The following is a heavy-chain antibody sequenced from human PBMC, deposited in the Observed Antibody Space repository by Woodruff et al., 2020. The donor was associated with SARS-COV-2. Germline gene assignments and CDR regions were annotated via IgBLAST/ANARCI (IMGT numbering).Heavy chain of an antibody. CDR2: DSDT. D-gene: IGHD5-12*01. CDR3: AIIGHRKRLQLMGYYFDY. V-gene: IGHV5-51*01. Sequence: DSDTRYSPSFQVQITISADKSISTAYLQWSSLKASDTAMYYCAIIGHRKRLQLMGYYFDYWGQGTLVTVSS. J-gene: IGHJ4*02.